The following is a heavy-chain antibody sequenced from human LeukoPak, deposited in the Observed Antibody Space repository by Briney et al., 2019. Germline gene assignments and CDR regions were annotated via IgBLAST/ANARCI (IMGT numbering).Heavy chain of an antibody. CDR1: GFTVSSNY. Sequence: GSLRLSCAASGFTVSSNYMSWIRQPPGKGLEWIGEINHSGSTNYNPSLKSRVTISVDTSKNQFSLKLSSVTAADTAVYYCARGPRGVMALDYWGQGTLVTVSS. D-gene: IGHD3-10*01. CDR3: ARGPRGVMALDY. J-gene: IGHJ4*02. V-gene: IGHV4-34*01. CDR2: INHSGST.